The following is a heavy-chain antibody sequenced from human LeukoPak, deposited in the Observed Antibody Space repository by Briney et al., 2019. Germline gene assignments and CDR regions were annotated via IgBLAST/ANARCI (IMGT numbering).Heavy chain of an antibody. CDR2: INHSGST. CDR3: ARGRGGYCSSTSCYDTNWFDP. CDR1: GGSFSGYY. D-gene: IGHD2-2*01. J-gene: IGHJ5*02. Sequence: SETLSLTCAVYGGSFSGYYWSWIRQPPGKGLEWIGEINHSGSTNYNPSLKSRVTISVDTSKNQFSLKLSSVTAADTAVYYCARGRGGYCSSTSCYDTNWFDPWGQGTLVTVSS. V-gene: IGHV4-34*01.